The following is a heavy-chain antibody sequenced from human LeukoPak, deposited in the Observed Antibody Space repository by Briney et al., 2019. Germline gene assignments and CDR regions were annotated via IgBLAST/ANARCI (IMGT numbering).Heavy chain of an antibody. D-gene: IGHD1-26*01. V-gene: IGHV4-34*01. Sequence: SETLSLTCALYGGSFSGYYSSWIRQPPGKGLEWIGEINHSGSTTNNTSLKRRVTISVDTPKNQFTLKLSSVTAADTAVYYCARDGEWELSSWGQGTLVTVSS. CDR3: ARDGEWELSS. J-gene: IGHJ4*02. CDR2: INHSGST. CDR1: GGSFSGYY.